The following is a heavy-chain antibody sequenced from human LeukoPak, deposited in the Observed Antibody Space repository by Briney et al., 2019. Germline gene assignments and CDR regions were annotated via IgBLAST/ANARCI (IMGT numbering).Heavy chain of an antibody. V-gene: IGHV4-59*01. Sequence: SETLSLTCTVSGGSISSYYLTWIRQPPGKGLEWIGYIYYSGSTDYNPSLKSRVTLVLDTSKNQFSLRLSSVTAADTAVYYCARELKVGNTGYYFDSWGQGILVTVSS. CDR3: ARELKVGNTGYYFDS. CDR1: GGSISSYY. J-gene: IGHJ4*02. CDR2: IYYSGST. D-gene: IGHD2/OR15-2a*01.